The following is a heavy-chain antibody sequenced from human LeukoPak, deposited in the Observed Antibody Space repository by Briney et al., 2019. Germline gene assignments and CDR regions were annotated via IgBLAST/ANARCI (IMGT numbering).Heavy chain of an antibody. CDR3: ARLCSSTSCSGAFDI. CDR1: RFTFSSYW. J-gene: IGHJ3*02. D-gene: IGHD2-2*01. V-gene: IGHV3-13*04. Sequence: GGSLRLSCAASRFTFSSYWMHWVRQATGKGLEWVSAIGTAGDTYYPGSVKGRFTISRENAKNSLYLQMNSLRAGDTAVYYCARLCSSTSCSGAFDIWGQGTMVTVSS. CDR2: IGTAGDT.